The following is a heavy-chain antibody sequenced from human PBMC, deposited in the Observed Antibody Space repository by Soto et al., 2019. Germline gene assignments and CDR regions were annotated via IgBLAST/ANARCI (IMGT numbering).Heavy chain of an antibody. D-gene: IGHD4-17*01. CDR2: ISYDGSNK. V-gene: IGHV3-30*18. Sequence: QVQLVESGGGVVQPGTSLRLSCAASGFTFSSYGMHWVRQAPGKGLEWVAVISYDGSNKYYADSVKGRFTISRDNSKNTLYLQMNSLRAEDTAVYYCAKDPRTAVTSYYFDYWGQGTLVTVSS. CDR3: AKDPRTAVTSYYFDY. J-gene: IGHJ4*02. CDR1: GFTFSSYG.